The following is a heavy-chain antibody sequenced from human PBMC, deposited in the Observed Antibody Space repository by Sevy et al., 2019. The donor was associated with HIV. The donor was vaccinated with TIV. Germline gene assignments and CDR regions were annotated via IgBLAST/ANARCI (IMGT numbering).Heavy chain of an antibody. Sequence: GGSLRLSCAASGFTFDDYAMHWVRQAPGKGLEWVSGISWNSGSIGYADSVKGRFTISRDNAKNSLYLQMNSLRAEDTALYYCALGGLRYFDWLSRGEYFQHRGQGTLVTVSS. D-gene: IGHD3-9*01. V-gene: IGHV3-9*01. CDR1: GFTFDDYA. J-gene: IGHJ1*01. CDR2: ISWNSGSI. CDR3: ALGGLRYFDWLSRGEYFQH.